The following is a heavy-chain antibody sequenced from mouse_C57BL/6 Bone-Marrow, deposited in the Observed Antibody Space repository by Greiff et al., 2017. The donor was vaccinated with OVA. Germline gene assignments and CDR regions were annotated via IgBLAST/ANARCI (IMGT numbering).Heavy chain of an antibody. V-gene: IGHV5-17*01. CDR2: ISSGSSTI. CDR3: ARRGLLLRYYFDY. J-gene: IGHJ2*01. Sequence: EVHLVESGGGLVKPGGSLKLSCAASGFTFSDYGMHWVRQAPEKGLEWVAYISSGSSTIYYADTVKGRFPISRDNAKNTLFLQMTSLRSEDTAMYYGARRGLLLRYYFDYWGQGTTLTVSS. D-gene: IGHD1-1*01. CDR1: GFTFSDYG.